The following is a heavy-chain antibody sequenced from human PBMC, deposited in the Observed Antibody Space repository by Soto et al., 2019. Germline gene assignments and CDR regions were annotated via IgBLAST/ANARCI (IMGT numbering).Heavy chain of an antibody. D-gene: IGHD3-16*01. V-gene: IGHV1-18*01. J-gene: IGHJ4*02. CDR3: ARETAGRGGEYDY. CDR1: GYTFTKYG. Sequence: QVQLVQSGAEVKNPGASVKVSCKTSGYTFTKYGVGWVRQAPGQGLEWMGWISGSSGNANYAEKVQGRITLTTDTSTSRAYIELRSLRSDDTAVYYCARETAGRGGEYDYWGQGTLVTVSS. CDR2: ISGSSGNA.